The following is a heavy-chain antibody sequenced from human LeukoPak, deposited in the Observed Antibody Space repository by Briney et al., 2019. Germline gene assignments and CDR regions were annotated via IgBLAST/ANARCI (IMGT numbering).Heavy chain of an antibody. CDR2: ISSSGSTI. D-gene: IGHD5-18*01. Sequence: PGGSLRLSCAASGFTFSSYEMNWVRQAPGKGLEWVSYISSSGSTIYYADSVKGRFTISRDNAKNSLYLQMNSLRAEDMALYYCAKDRSYGYGIDYWGQGTLVTVSS. CDR1: GFTFSSYE. CDR3: AKDRSYGYGIDY. V-gene: IGHV3-48*03. J-gene: IGHJ4*02.